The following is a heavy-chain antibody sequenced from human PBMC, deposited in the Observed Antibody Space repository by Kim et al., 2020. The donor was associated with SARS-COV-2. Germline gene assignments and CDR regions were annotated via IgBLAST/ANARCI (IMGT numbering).Heavy chain of an antibody. CDR1: GFTFSNYA. CDR3: GKLLSGAANYYFDY. D-gene: IGHD6-25*01. J-gene: IGHJ4*02. V-gene: IGHV3-23*01. CDR2: ISNSGDST. Sequence: GGSLRLSCVVSGFTFSNYAMTWVRQAPGKGLEWVSVISNSGDSTYYADSVKGRLTISRDNSKNTLYLQMNSLRAEDTAVYYCGKLLSGAANYYFDYWGQGTLVTVSS.